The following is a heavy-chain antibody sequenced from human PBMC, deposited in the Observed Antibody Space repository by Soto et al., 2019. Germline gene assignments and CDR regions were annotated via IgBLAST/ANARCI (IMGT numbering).Heavy chain of an antibody. V-gene: IGHV4-31*03. Sequence: PXETLSCTGTASCASNSSACYSWSWVRQPPGKVLAWIVYITYSGDTDYNRSLRSRVSISIDTSRNQFSLKLSSVTAADPAVYYCARDRCSTTSWEGGWFGSWGQGTLVTVSS. CDR2: ITYSGDT. D-gene: IGHD2-2*01. CDR1: CASNSSACYS. J-gene: IGHJ5*01. CDR3: ARDRCSTTSWEGGWFGS.